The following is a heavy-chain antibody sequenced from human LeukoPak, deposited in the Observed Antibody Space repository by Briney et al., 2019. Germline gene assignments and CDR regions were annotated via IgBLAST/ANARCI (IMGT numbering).Heavy chain of an antibody. J-gene: IGHJ6*03. Sequence: SETLSLTCTVSGYSISSGYYWGWIRQPPGKGLEWIGNIFYSVSTYYSPSLKSRVTISLDTSRNQFSLKLSSVTAADTAVYYCARRAGLLWFGELFADYYMDVWGKGTTVTISS. V-gene: IGHV4-38-2*02. CDR3: ARRAGLLWFGELFADYYMDV. CDR1: GYSISSGYY. CDR2: IFYSVST. D-gene: IGHD3-10*01.